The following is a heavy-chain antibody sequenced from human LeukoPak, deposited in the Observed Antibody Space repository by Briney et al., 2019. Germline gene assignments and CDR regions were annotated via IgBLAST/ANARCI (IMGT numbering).Heavy chain of an antibody. CDR1: GYSFTSYW. J-gene: IGHJ6*03. D-gene: IGHD3-10*01. Sequence: GESLKISCKGSGYSFTSYWIGWVRQMPGKGLEWMGIIYPGDSDTRYSPSFQGQVTISADKSISTAYLQWSSLKASDTAMYYCARVLLSYYYGSGRVPYYYYYYMDVWGKGTTVTVSS. V-gene: IGHV5-51*01. CDR2: IYPGDSDT. CDR3: ARVLLSYYYGSGRVPYYYYYYMDV.